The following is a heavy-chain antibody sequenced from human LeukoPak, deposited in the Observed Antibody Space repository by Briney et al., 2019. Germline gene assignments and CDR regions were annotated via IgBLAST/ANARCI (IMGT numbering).Heavy chain of an antibody. CDR2: ISGSSSAI. D-gene: IGHD5-18*01. CDR1: GFSFNSYS. Sequence: RTGGSLRLSCAASGFSFNSYSMNWVRQAPGRGLEWVSYISGSSSAIYYADSVKGRFTISRDNAKNSLYLQVNSLRAEDTAVYYCARAVRRGYSPENDYWGQGTLVTVSS. V-gene: IGHV3-48*01. CDR3: ARAVRRGYSPENDY. J-gene: IGHJ4*02.